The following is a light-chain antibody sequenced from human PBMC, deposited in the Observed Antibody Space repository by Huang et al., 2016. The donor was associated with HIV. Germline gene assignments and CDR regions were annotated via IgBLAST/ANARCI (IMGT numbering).Light chain of an antibody. CDR3: QHRNSWPLT. Sequence: EIVLTQSPATLSLSPGEGATLSCRASPSISNYLAWYQQKPGQAPRLLIYEATSRATGIPARFSGSGSGTDFTLTINGLESDDFAVYYCQHRNSWPLTFGGGTKVEIK. J-gene: IGKJ4*01. CDR2: EAT. V-gene: IGKV3-11*01. CDR1: PSISNY.